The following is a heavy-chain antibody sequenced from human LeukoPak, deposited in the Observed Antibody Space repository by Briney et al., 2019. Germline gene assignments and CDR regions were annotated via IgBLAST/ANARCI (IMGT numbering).Heavy chain of an antibody. Sequence: SETLSLTCTVSGGSISSSSYYWSWIRQPAGKGLEYIGRIYSSGSTNYNPSLKSRVTMSVDTSKNQFSLKLSSVTAADTAVYYCARGIGYSSGSYYPDWGQGTLVTVSS. CDR3: ARGIGYSSGSYYPD. V-gene: IGHV4-61*02. CDR1: GGSISSSSYY. D-gene: IGHD3-10*01. CDR2: IYSSGST. J-gene: IGHJ4*02.